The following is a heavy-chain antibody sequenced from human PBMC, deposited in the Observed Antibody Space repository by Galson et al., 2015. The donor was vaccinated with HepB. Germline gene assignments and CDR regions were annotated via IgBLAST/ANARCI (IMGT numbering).Heavy chain of an antibody. CDR2: ISSSSSYT. Sequence: SLRLSCAASGLTVSSNYMSWVRQAPGKGLEWVSYISSSSSYTNYADSVKGRFTISRDNAKNSLYLQMNSLRAEDTAVYYCARDWEPGIAVAAKGYWGQGTLVTVSS. V-gene: IGHV3-11*05. CDR3: ARDWEPGIAVAAKGY. D-gene: IGHD6-19*01. CDR1: GLTVSSNY. J-gene: IGHJ4*02.